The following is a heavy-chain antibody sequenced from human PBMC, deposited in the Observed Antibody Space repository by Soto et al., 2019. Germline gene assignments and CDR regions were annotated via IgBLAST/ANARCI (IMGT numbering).Heavy chain of an antibody. CDR1: GFTFSTYA. V-gene: IGHV3-30-3*01. J-gene: IGHJ4*02. D-gene: IGHD3-10*01. CDR2: ISSDETNK. Sequence: QVHLVESGGGVVQPGRSLRLSCAASGFTFSTYAMHWFRQSPGKGLEWVAVISSDETNKNFADYVKGRFTISRDNAKNTLFLQMNILRAEDTAVYYGVRTVPSHPGDYPDYWGQGTLVTVSS. CDR3: VRTVPSHPGDYPDY.